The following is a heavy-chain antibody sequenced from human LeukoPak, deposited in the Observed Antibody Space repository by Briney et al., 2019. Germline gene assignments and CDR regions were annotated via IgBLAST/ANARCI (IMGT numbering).Heavy chain of an antibody. J-gene: IGHJ4*02. CDR3: ARSRRDLTYYYGSGSYPTYYFDY. Sequence: ASVKVSCKASGYTFTGYYMHWVRQAPGQGLEWMGWINPNSGGTNYAQKFQGRVTMTRNTSISTAYMELSSLRSEDTAVYYCARSRRDLTYYYGSGSYPTYYFDYWGQGTLVTVSS. V-gene: IGHV1-2*02. CDR1: GYTFTGYY. CDR2: INPNSGGT. D-gene: IGHD3-10*01.